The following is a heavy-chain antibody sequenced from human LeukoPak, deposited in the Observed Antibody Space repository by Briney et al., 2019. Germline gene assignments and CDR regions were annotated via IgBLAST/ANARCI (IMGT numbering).Heavy chain of an antibody. CDR1: GGSISSYY. V-gene: IGHV4-59*08. J-gene: IGHJ2*01. Sequence: SETLSLTCTVSGGSISSYYWSWIRQPPGKGLEWIGYIYYSGSTNYNPSLKSRVTISVDTSKNQFSLKLSSVTAADTAVYYCARQSGSYVRYLDLWGPGTLVTVSS. CDR3: ARQSGSYVRYLDL. D-gene: IGHD1-26*01. CDR2: IYYSGST.